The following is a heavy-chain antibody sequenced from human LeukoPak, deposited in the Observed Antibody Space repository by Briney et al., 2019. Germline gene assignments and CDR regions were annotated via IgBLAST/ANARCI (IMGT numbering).Heavy chain of an antibody. CDR2: VSAYADNT. V-gene: IGHV1-18*01. D-gene: IGHD2-15*01. CDR1: GYTFINYG. Sequence: RASVKVSCKASGYTFINYGISWVRQAPGQGLEWMGWVSAYADNTNYVQKFQGRVTMTTDTSTSTAYMELRSLRSDDTAIYYCVRDCIGCHGFDYWGQGTLVTVSS. J-gene: IGHJ4*02. CDR3: VRDCIGCHGFDY.